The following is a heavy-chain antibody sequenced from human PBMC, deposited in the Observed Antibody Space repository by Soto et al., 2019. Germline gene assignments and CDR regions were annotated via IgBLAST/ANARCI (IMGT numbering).Heavy chain of an antibody. V-gene: IGHV6-1*01. D-gene: IGHD2-8*01. CDR1: GESVSTNSST. CDR2: TYYRSKWYN. Sequence: SQTRSLTCAVSGESVSTNSSTWYWIRQSPSRGLEWLGRTYYRSKWYNDYAVSVKGRITINPDTSNNQLSLQLNSVTPDDTAVYYCARLIGNSWLDSWGQGTLVTVSS. CDR3: ARLIGNSWLDS. J-gene: IGHJ5*01.